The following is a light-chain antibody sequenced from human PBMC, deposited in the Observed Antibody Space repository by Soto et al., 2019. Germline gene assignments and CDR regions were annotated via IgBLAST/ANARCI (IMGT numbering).Light chain of an antibody. Sequence: DIVMTQSPDSLALSLGERATINCKSSQSLLYYSNNKNYFAWYQQKPGQPPKLLIYWASTRESGVPDRFSGSGSGTDFTLTITSLQAEDEAIYYCQQYYSTPWTFGQGTKVEIK. V-gene: IGKV4-1*01. CDR2: WAS. J-gene: IGKJ1*01. CDR3: QQYYSTPWT. CDR1: QSLLYYSNNKNY.